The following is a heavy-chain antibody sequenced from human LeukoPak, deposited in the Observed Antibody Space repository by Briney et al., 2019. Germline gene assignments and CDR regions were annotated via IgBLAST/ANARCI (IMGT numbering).Heavy chain of an antibody. V-gene: IGHV4-31*03. CDR1: GGSISSGGYY. CDR3: ARVVVTAARPNWYFDL. CDR2: IYYSGST. D-gene: IGHD2-21*02. Sequence: SETLSVTYTVSGGSISSGGYYWSWIRQHPGKGLEWIGYIYYSGSTYYNSSLKSRVTMSIDTSKNQFSLKLSSVTAADTAVYYCARVVVTAARPNWYFDLWGRGTLVTVSS. J-gene: IGHJ2*01.